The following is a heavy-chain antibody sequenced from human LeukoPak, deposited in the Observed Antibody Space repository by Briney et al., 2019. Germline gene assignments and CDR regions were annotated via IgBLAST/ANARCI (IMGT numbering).Heavy chain of an antibody. CDR3: ARGRTLKQLLMDHPLQD. Sequence: SETLSLTCTVSGGSISSYYWSWIRQPAGKGLEWIGRIYTSGSTNYNPSLKSRVTMSVDTSKNQFSLKLSSVTAADTAVYYCARGRTLKQLLMDHPLQDWGQGTLVTVSS. J-gene: IGHJ4*02. CDR2: IYTSGST. CDR1: GGSISSYY. D-gene: IGHD2-2*01. V-gene: IGHV4-4*07.